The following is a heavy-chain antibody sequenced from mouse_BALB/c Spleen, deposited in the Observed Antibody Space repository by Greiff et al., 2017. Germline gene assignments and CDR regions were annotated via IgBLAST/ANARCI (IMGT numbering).Heavy chain of an antibody. CDR1: GFTFSSFG. D-gene: IGHD4-1*01. CDR3: QTGFDY. J-gene: IGHJ2*01. Sequence: EVQRVESGGGLVQPGGSRKLSCAASGFTFSSFGMHWVRQAPEKGLEWVAYISSGSSTIYYADTVKGRFTISRDNPKNTLFLQMTSLRSEDTAMYYCQTGFDYWGQGTTLTVSS. CDR2: ISSGSSTI. V-gene: IGHV5-17*02.